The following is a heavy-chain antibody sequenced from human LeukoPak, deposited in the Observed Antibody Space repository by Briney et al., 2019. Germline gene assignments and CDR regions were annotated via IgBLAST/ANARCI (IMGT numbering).Heavy chain of an antibody. V-gene: IGHV3-74*01. CDR1: GFTFSSYW. CDR3: ARSSPSYHFDY. CDR2: INRDGSST. D-gene: IGHD1-26*01. J-gene: IGHJ4*02. Sequence: PGGSRRLSCAASGFTFSSYWMHWVRQAPGKGLVSVSRINRDGSSTSYADCVKGRCTISRDNAKNTLYLQMNSLRAEDTAVYYCARSSPSYHFDYWGQGNLVTVSS.